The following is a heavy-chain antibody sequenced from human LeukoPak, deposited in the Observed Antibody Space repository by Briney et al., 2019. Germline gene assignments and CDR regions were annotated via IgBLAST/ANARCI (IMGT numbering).Heavy chain of an antibody. CDR1: GFTFSSYS. J-gene: IGHJ6*02. Sequence: GGSLRLSCAASGFTFSSYSMNWVRQAPGKGLEWVSSISSSSSYIYYADSVKGRFTIYRDNAKNSLNLQMNGLRAEDTAVYYCARVYGSSTSCPMDVWGQGTTVTVSS. CDR3: ARVYGSSTSCPMDV. CDR2: ISSSSSYI. V-gene: IGHV3-21*01. D-gene: IGHD2-2*01.